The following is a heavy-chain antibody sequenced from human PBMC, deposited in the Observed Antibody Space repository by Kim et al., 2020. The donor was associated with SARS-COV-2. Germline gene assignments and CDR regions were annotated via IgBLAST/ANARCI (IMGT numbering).Heavy chain of an antibody. Sequence: GGSLRLSCTASGFTFGDYAMSWFRQAPGKGLEWVGFIRSKAYGGTTEYAASVKGRFTISRDDSKSIAYLHMNSLKTEDTAVYYCTRYRSSRVKPHALDIWGQGTMVTVSS. CDR1: GFTFGDYA. J-gene: IGHJ3*02. CDR3: TRYRSSRVKPHALDI. CDR2: IRSKAYGGTT. V-gene: IGHV3-49*03. D-gene: IGHD3-10*01.